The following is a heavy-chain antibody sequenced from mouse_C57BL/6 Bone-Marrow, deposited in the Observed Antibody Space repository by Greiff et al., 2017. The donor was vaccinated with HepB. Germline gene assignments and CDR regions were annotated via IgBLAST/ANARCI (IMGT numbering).Heavy chain of an antibody. D-gene: IGHD1-1*01. CDR1: GYTFTSYW. CDR2: IDPSDSYT. Sequence: VQLQQPGAELVRPGTSVKLSCKASGYTFTSYWMHWVKQRPGQGLEWIGVIDPSDSYTNYNQKFKGKATLTVDTSSSTAYMQLSSLTSEDSAVYYGASADGSSYTSYWYFDDWGTGTTVTVSS. J-gene: IGHJ1*03. V-gene: IGHV1-59*01. CDR3: ASADGSSYTSYWYFDD.